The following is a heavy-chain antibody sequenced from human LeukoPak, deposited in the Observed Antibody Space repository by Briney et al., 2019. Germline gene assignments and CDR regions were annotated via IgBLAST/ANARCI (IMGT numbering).Heavy chain of an antibody. Sequence: GGSLRLSCAASGFTFSSYGMSGVRQAPGKGLEWVSAVSGSGGSTYYADSVKGRFTISRDNAKNSLYLQMNSLRAEDTAVYYCARVTYGSGTYGAFDYWGQGTLVTVSS. CDR2: VSGSGGST. CDR3: ARVTYGSGTYGAFDY. J-gene: IGHJ4*02. D-gene: IGHD3-10*01. V-gene: IGHV3-23*01. CDR1: GFTFSSYG.